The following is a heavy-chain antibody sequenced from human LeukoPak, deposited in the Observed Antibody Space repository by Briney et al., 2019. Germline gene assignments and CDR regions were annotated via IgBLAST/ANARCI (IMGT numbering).Heavy chain of an antibody. CDR2: TYYRSKWYN. Sequence: SQTLSLTCAISGDSVSSNSAAWNWIRQSPSRGLEWLGRTYYRSKWYNDYAVSVKSRITINPDTSKNQFSLQLNSVTPEDTAVYYCARDGSAVAPPQNWFDPWGQGTLVTVSS. CDR3: ARDGSAVAPPQNWFDP. CDR1: GDSVSSNSAA. V-gene: IGHV6-1*01. D-gene: IGHD6-19*01. J-gene: IGHJ5*02.